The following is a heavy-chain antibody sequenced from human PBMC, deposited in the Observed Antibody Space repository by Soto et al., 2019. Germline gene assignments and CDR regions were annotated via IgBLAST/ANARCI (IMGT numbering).Heavy chain of an antibody. J-gene: IGHJ1*01. CDR2: IYFSGVA. CDR1: GASITDSY. D-gene: IGHD2-15*01. Sequence: QMQMQESGPRLVKASETLSLTCTVSGASITDSYWSWIRQPPEKGLEWIGYIYFSGVATYNPSLKSRATMSRDTSKHEFSLKLTSVTAADTAIYYCARGDSDLAVSEAAYWGQGTLVTVSS. CDR3: ARGDSDLAVSEAAY. V-gene: IGHV4-59*01.